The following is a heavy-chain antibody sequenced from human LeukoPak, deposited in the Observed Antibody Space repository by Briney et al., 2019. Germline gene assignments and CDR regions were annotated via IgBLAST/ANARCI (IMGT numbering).Heavy chain of an antibody. V-gene: IGHV3-74*01. CDR2: IRSDGSDT. CDR3: ARDWFHAIGY. D-gene: IGHD2/OR15-2a*01. Sequence: GGSLRLSCAASGFTFSDTWMHWVRQAPGEGLVWVSRIRSDGSDTRYAESVKGRFTISRDNAKNTLYLQMNSLRAEDTAVYYCARDWFHAIGYWGQGTLVTVSS. CDR1: GFTFSDTW. J-gene: IGHJ4*02.